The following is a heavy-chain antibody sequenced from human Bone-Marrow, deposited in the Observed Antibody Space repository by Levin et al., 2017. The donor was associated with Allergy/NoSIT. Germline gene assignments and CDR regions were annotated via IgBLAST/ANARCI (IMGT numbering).Heavy chain of an antibody. Sequence: PGGSLRLSCTVSGASISIHYWSWIRQPPGKGLEWIGYIYYSGSTKSNPSLKSRLTMSVDTSKNQFSLKLTSVTAADTAVYYCARGDFDWDEWGQGTLVTVSS. J-gene: IGHJ4*02. CDR1: GASISIHY. D-gene: IGHD3-9*01. CDR2: IYYSGST. V-gene: IGHV4-59*11. CDR3: ARGDFDWDE.